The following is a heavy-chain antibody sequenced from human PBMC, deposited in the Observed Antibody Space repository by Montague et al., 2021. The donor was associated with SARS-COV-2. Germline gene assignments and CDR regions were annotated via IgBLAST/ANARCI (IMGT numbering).Heavy chain of an antibody. D-gene: IGHD3-3*01. J-gene: IGHJ4*02. Sequence: SETLSLTCAVYGESFSPYYWAWIRQSPGKGLEWIGNIDHSGNTNYNPSLKSRVSISVDTSSSQFSLYLTSVTAADAAVYYCARDVRYYDFWSGRAQTSPDYWGQGTLVTVSS. V-gene: IGHV4-34*01. CDR3: ARDVRYYDFWSGRAQTSPDY. CDR2: IDHSGNT. CDR1: GESFSPYY.